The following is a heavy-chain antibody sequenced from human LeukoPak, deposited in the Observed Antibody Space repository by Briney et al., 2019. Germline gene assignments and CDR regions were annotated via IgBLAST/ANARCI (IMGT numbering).Heavy chain of an antibody. CDR3: TTPLSGYCSSTSCYDYFDY. V-gene: IGHV3-15*01. CDR2: IKSKTDGGTT. J-gene: IGHJ4*02. D-gene: IGHD2-2*03. CDR1: GFTFSNAW. Sequence: GGSLRLSCAASGFTFSNAWMSWVRQAPGKGLEWVGRIKSKTDGGTTDYAAPVKGRFTISRDDSKNTLYLQMNSLKTEDTAVYYCTTPLSGYCSSTSCYDYFDYWGQGTLVTVSS.